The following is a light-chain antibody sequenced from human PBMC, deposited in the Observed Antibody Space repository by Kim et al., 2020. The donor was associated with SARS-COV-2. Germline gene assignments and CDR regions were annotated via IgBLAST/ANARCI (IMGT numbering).Light chain of an antibody. CDR3: QQYDSWPRT. J-gene: IGKJ2*01. Sequence: EIVMTQSPVTVSVSPGEGVTLSCRASQNINYNLAWFQQKPGQAPRLLIYGASTGATGLPGRFSAGGSGTEFFLTISNLQSEDFAVYYCQQYDSWPRTFGQGTKLEI. V-gene: IGKV3-15*01. CDR1: QNINYN. CDR2: GAS.